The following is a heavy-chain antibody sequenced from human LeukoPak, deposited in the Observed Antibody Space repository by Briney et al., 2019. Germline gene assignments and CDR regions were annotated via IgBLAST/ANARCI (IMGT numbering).Heavy chain of an antibody. CDR3: ARNSYGDSTWEYYFDY. Sequence: WGALLLSFPAPGFPFSSYAMSWVRQAPGKGLGGVAAITCRGGSTYYADSVKGRFTISRDNSKNTLYLQMTSLSAEDTAVYYCARNSYGDSTWEYYFDYWGQGTLVTVSS. CDR1: GFPFSSYA. CDR2: ITCRGGST. J-gene: IGHJ4*02. D-gene: IGHD4-17*01. V-gene: IGHV3-23*01.